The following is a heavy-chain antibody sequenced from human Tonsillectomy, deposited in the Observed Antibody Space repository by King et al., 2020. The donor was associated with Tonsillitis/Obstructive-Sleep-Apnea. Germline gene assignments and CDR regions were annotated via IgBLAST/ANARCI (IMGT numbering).Heavy chain of an antibody. CDR1: GGSISSYY. Sequence: VQLQESGPGLVKPSETLSLTCTVSGGSISSYYWSWIRQPPGKGLEWIGYIDYIGSTNYNPSLKSRVTISVDTSNNQFSLKLRSVTAADTTVYYCASAVGGYQFGSGDVFDYWAQETLFSVSS. D-gene: IGHD2-21*02. CDR3: ASAVGGYQFGSGDVFDY. CDR2: IDYIGST. V-gene: IGHV4-59*12. J-gene: IGHJ4*02.